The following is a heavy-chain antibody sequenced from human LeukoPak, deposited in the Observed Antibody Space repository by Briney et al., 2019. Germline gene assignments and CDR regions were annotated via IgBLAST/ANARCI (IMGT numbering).Heavy chain of an antibody. Sequence: PGGSLRLSYAASGFTFSSYAMHWVSQAPGKGLEYVSAISSNGGSTYYANSVKGRFTISRDNSKNTLYLQMGSLRAEDMAVYYCARAGIAVAGTVEPYYFDYWGQGTLVTVSS. D-gene: IGHD6-19*01. CDR2: ISSNGGST. V-gene: IGHV3-64*01. CDR1: GFTFSSYA. J-gene: IGHJ4*02. CDR3: ARAGIAVAGTVEPYYFDY.